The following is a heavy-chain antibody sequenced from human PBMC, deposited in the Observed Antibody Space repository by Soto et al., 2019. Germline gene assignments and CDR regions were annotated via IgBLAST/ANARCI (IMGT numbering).Heavy chain of an antibody. Sequence: EVHLVEAGGGLGKPGESLTLSCAASGFTFGSFTLNWVRQAPGKGLEWVSSISSSSAYIYYAESVKGRFTISRDNARSTLYLHMNSLRLDDTAVYFCARDGLTFGGDWGQGTLVAVSS. CDR2: ISSSSAYI. D-gene: IGHD3-16*01. V-gene: IGHV3-21*06. CDR1: GFTFGSFT. J-gene: IGHJ4*02. CDR3: ARDGLTFGGD.